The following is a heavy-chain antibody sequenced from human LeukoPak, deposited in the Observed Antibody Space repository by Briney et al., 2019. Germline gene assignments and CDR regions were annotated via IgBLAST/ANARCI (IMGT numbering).Heavy chain of an antibody. CDR2: ISASGGSA. D-gene: IGHD3-10*01. J-gene: IGHJ4*02. CDR1: GFSFNSYA. V-gene: IGHV3-23*01. CDR3: ARIRGWFGELATVYFDY. Sequence: GGSLRLSCAASGFSFNSYAMSWVRQAPGKGLEWVSAISASGGSANIADSVKGRFTISRDNAKNSPYLQMNSLRAEDTALYYCARIRGWFGELATVYFDYWGQGTLVTVSS.